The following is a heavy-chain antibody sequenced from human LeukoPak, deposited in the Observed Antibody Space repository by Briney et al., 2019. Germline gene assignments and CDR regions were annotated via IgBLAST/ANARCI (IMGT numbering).Heavy chain of an antibody. CDR1: GGSISSGGYY. J-gene: IGHJ4*02. Sequence: SETLSLTCTVSGGSISSGGYYWSWIRQPPGKGLEWIGYIYHSGSTYYNPSLKSRVTISVDRSKNQFSLKLSSVTAADTAVYYCARSVGTYEAYFDYWGQGTLVTVSS. D-gene: IGHD5-12*01. V-gene: IGHV4-30-2*01. CDR2: IYHSGST. CDR3: ARSVGTYEAYFDY.